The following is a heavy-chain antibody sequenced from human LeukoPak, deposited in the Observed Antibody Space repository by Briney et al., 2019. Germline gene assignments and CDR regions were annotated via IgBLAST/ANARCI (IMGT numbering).Heavy chain of an antibody. D-gene: IGHD6-19*01. V-gene: IGHV4-59*12. CDR1: GDSLSNYY. CDR3: ARGRRERQWLVFRGPFDY. CDR2: IYYSGST. J-gene: IGHJ4*02. Sequence: SETLSLTCTVSGDSLSNYYWSWIRQPPGKGLEWIGYIYYSGSTKYNPSLKSRVTVSVDTSKNQFSLKLSSVTAADTAVYYCARGRRERQWLVFRGPFDYWGQGTLVTVSS.